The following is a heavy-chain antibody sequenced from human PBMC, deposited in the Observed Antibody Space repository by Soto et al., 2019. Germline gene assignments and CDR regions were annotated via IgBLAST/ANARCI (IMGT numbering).Heavy chain of an antibody. J-gene: IGHJ4*02. CDR1: GFTFSSYW. V-gene: IGHV3-74*01. CDR2: INTDGSIT. D-gene: IGHD2-15*01. CDR3: TRDSGGRDAY. Sequence: LRLSCAASGFTFSSYWMHWVRQVPGKGLVWVSRINTDGSITSHADSVKGRFTISRDSAKNTLYLQMNSLRADDTAVYYCTRDSGGRDAYWGQGALVTVSS.